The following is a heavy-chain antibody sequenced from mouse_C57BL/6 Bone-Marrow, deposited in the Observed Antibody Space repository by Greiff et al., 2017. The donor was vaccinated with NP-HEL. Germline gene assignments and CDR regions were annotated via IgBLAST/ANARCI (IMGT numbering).Heavy chain of an antibody. D-gene: IGHD2-4*01. Sequence: EVQLQQSGPELVKPGASVKISCKASGFTFTDYYMNWVKQSQGKSLEWIGNINPNNGGNSYNQKFKGKSTLTVDNSSSTAYMELRNLTSEDTAVYYCARATYYDYGRAMDFWGRGTSVTVTS. V-gene: IGHV1-26*01. CDR1: GFTFTDYY. CDR2: INPNNGGN. CDR3: ARATYYDYGRAMDF. J-gene: IGHJ4*01.